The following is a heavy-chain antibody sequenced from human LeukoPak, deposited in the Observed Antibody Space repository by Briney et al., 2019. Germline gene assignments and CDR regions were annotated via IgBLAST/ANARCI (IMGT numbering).Heavy chain of an antibody. CDR1: GFTFSSYS. J-gene: IGHJ4*02. Sequence: GGSLRLSCAASGFTFSSYSMNWVRQAPGKGLEWVSSISSSSSYIYYADSVKGRFTISRDNAKNSLYLQMNSLRAEDTAVYYCATGGARSSSWYYFDYWGQGTLVTVSS. D-gene: IGHD6-13*01. CDR2: ISSSSSYI. V-gene: IGHV3-21*01. CDR3: ATGGARSSSWYYFDY.